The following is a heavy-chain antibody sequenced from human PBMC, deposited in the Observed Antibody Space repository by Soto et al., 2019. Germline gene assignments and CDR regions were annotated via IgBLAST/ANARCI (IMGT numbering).Heavy chain of an antibody. V-gene: IGHV3-23*01. CDR3: EKTQGYFDY. J-gene: IGHJ4*02. CDR2: IRGSGSST. CDR1: GFTFTSYA. Sequence: GGSLRLSCAASGFTFTSYAMTWVRQAPGKGLEWVSLIRGSGSSTDYADSVKGRFTVARDNSKNTLYLQMNSLRAEDTAVYYCEKTQGYFDYWGQGTLVTVSS.